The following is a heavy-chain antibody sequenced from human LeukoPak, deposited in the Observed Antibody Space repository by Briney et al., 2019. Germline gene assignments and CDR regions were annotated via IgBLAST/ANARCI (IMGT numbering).Heavy chain of an antibody. J-gene: IGHJ4*02. Sequence: GGSLRLSCAASGFTFSSYNMNWVRQAPGKGLEWVSYISSSGSTIYYADSVKGRFTISRDNAKNSLYLQMNSLRAEDTAVYYCASYYYGSGSYWYFDYWGQGTLVTVSS. CDR3: ASYYYGSGSYWYFDY. V-gene: IGHV3-48*04. CDR2: ISSSGSTI. CDR1: GFTFSSYN. D-gene: IGHD3-10*01.